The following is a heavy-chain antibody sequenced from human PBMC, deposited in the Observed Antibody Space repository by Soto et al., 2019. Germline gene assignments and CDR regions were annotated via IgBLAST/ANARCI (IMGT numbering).Heavy chain of an antibody. CDR3: ARDIVVVPAAKAVRDAFDI. CDR1: GFTFSSYW. D-gene: IGHD2-2*01. J-gene: IGHJ3*02. Sequence: GSLRLSCAASGFTFSSYWMSWVRQAPGKGLEWVANIKQDGSEKYYVDSVKGRFTISRDNAKNSLYLQMNSLRAEDTAVYYCARDIVVVPAAKAVRDAFDIWGQGTMVTVSS. CDR2: IKQDGSEK. V-gene: IGHV3-7*01.